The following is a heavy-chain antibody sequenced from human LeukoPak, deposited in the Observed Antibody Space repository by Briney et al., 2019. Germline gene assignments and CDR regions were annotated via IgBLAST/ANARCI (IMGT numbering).Heavy chain of an antibody. J-gene: IGHJ4*02. CDR2: IYYSGST. D-gene: IGHD5-18*01. V-gene: IGHV4-59*01. CDR3: AGEHTAIYYFQY. CDR1: GGSISSYY. Sequence: SETLSLTCTVSGGSISSYYWSWIRQPPGKGLEWIGYIYYSGSTNYNPSLKSRVTISVDTSKNQFSLKLSSVTAADTAVYYCAGEHTAIYYFQYWGQGTLVTVSS.